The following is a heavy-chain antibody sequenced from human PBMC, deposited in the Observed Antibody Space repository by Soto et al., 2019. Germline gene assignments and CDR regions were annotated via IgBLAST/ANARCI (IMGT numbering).Heavy chain of an antibody. CDR3: AHRSTITSRVFFDS. V-gene: IGHV2-5*02. D-gene: IGHD2-8*01. Sequence: QITLKESGPTLVKPTQTLTLTCTFSGFSLTTIGVSVGWIRQPPGKAPEWLALIYWDDDKRYSASLRSRLTITKDTSNNQVVLTMTNMDPEDTATYYCAHRSTITSRVFFDSWGQGTLVTVSS. J-gene: IGHJ4*02. CDR2: IYWDDDK. CDR1: GFSLTTIGVS.